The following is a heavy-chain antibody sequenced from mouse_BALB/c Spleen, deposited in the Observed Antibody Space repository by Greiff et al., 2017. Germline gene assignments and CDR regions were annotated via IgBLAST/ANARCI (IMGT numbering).Heavy chain of an antibody. D-gene: IGHD2-10*01. J-gene: IGHJ3*01. CDR2: IDPENGDT. Sequence: EVQLHQSGAELVRSGASVKLSCTASGFNIKDYYMHWVKQRPEQGLEWIGWIDPENGDTEYAPKFQGKATMTADTSSNTAYLQLSSLTSEDTAVYYCTPYYGNSFAYWGQGTLVTVSA. CDR1: GFNIKDYY. CDR3: TPYYGNSFAY. V-gene: IGHV14-4*02.